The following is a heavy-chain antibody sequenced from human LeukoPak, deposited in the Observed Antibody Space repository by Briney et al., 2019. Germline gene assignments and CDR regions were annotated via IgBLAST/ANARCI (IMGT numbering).Heavy chain of an antibody. CDR2: ISGSGGST. D-gene: IGHD3-22*01. Sequence: GGSLRLSCAASGFIFSSYAMSWVRQAPGQGLEWVSAISGSGGSTYYADSVKGRFTISRDNSKNTLYLQMNSLRAEDTAVYYCAKEVGYDSSGYDDYWGQGTLVTVSS. V-gene: IGHV3-23*01. CDR1: GFIFSSYA. CDR3: AKEVGYDSSGYDDY. J-gene: IGHJ4*02.